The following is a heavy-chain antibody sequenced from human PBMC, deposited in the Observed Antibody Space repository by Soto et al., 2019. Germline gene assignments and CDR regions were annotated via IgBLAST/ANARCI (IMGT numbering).Heavy chain of an antibody. Sequence: QVQLQESGPGLVKPSQTLSLTCTVSGDSISSGDSYWSWIRQPPGKGLEWIGYIYYSGSTYYNPSLKSRVTIAVHTSKNQFSLKLSSVTAADTAVYFCARGGHRITMTPVVWGPGTMVTGSS. CDR1: GDSISSGDSY. D-gene: IGHD3-22*01. CDR3: ARGGHRITMTPVV. J-gene: IGHJ3*01. V-gene: IGHV4-30-4*01. CDR2: IYYSGST.